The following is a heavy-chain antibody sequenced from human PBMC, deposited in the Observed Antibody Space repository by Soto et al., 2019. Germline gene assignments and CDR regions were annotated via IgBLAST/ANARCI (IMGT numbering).Heavy chain of an antibody. CDR2: IIPIFGTA. D-gene: IGHD2-21*01. CDR1: GGTFSSYA. J-gene: IGHJ6*02. CDR3: ARALPEYGGGDCYYYGMDV. V-gene: IGHV1-69*12. Sequence: QVQLVQSGAEVKKPGSSVKVSCKASGGTFSSYAISWVRQAPGQGLEWMGGIIPIFGTANYAQKFQGRVTVTADESTSTAYMELSSLRSEDTAVYYCARALPEYGGGDCYYYGMDVWGQGTTVTVSS.